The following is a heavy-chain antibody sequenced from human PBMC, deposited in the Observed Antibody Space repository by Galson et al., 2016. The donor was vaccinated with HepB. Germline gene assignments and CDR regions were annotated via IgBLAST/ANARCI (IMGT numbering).Heavy chain of an antibody. CDR2: ISYDETKK. J-gene: IGHJ4*02. CDR3: AKDIIGYYRPFDY. Sequence: SLRLSCAASGFIFSTYGMHWVRQAPGKGLEWVAGISYDETKKYYADSVKGRFIISRDNSKNTLSLQMNSLRAEDTAVYYCAKDIIGYYRPFDYWGQGTLVSVSS. V-gene: IGHV3-30*18. D-gene: IGHD3-3*01. CDR1: GFIFSTYG.